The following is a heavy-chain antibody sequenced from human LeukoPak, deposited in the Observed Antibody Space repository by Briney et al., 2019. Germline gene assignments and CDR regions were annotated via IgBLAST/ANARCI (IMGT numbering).Heavy chain of an antibody. CDR1: GGSISSSSYY. CDR2: IYYSGST. V-gene: IGHV4-39*01. CDR3: ARLKRATTVLYYFDY. J-gene: IGHJ4*02. D-gene: IGHD4-17*01. Sequence: SETLSLTCTVSGGSISSSSYYWGWIRQPPGKGLEWIGSIYYSGSTYYNPSLKSRVTISVDTSKNQFSLKLSSVTAADTAVYYCARLKRATTVLYYFDYWGQGTLVTVSS.